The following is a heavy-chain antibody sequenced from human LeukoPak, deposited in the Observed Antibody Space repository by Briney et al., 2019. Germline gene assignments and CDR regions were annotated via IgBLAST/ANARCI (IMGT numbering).Heavy chain of an antibody. CDR2: ISTYNDKT. J-gene: IGHJ4*02. D-gene: IGHD1-14*01. Sequence: ASVKVSCEASGYTFNDYGVSWVRQAPGQGLEWMGWISTYNDKTNYAQKFQGRGTLTTDTSTSTVYMELRSLTSDDTAVYYCARDGSYRHFDFWGQGTLVTVSS. CDR1: GYTFNDYG. V-gene: IGHV1-18*01. CDR3: ARDGSYRHFDF.